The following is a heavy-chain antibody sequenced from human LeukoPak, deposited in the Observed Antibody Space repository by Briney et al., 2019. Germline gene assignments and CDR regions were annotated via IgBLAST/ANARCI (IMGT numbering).Heavy chain of an antibody. CDR3: ARYRSSSRFDY. CDR2: IYYSGST. CDR1: GGSISSYY. V-gene: IGHV4-59*01. Sequence: PSETLSLTCTVSGGSISSYYWSWIRQPPGKGPEWIGYIYYSGSTNYNPSLKSRVTISVVTSKNQFSLKLSSVTAADTAVYYCARYRSSSRFDYWGQGTLVTVSS. J-gene: IGHJ4*02. D-gene: IGHD6-6*01.